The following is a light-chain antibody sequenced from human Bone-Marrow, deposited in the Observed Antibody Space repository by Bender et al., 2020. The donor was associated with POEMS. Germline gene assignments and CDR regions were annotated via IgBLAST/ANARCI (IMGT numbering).Light chain of an antibody. V-gene: IGLV3-1*01. CDR2: QDT. CDR1: KLGEEY. Sequence: SYELTQPPSVSVSPGQTATITCSGEKLGEEYACWYQQKPGQSPVVVIYQDTKRPSGIPERFSGSNSGNTATLTITGTQAVDEATYYCQAWSSRNAGGVFGGGTRLTVL. J-gene: IGLJ3*02. CDR3: QAWSSRNAGGV.